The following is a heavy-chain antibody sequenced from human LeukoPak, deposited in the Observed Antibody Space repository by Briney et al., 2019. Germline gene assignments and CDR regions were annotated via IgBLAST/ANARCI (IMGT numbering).Heavy chain of an antibody. J-gene: IGHJ4*01. V-gene: IGHV4-59*08. D-gene: IGHD3-22*01. CDR1: GSSINNNF. CDR2: IYSTGSA. CDR3: ARHRDYYDT. Sequence: SETLSLTCTVSGSSINNNFWTWIQQPPGKGLEWIGHIYSTGSANYNPSLKSRVLISGDTSKNQISLKLTSVTAADTAVYFCARHRDYYDTWGHGTLVTVSS.